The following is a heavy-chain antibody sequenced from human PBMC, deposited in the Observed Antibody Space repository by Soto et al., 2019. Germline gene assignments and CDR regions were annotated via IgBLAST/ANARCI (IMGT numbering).Heavy chain of an antibody. CDR2: VSTQYGTT. Sequence: QVQLVQSGAELKKPGASVQVSCKSSGYTFSSYGISWVRQSPGQGLEWMGWVSTQYGTTYYARRVKDRGTMTADTSTSTAYMELSSRRSGDTDVYYCARHVRVDCRATNLYNYYGMDVWGQGTTVTVSS. V-gene: IGHV1-18*01. CDR3: ARHVRVDCRATNLYNYYGMDV. J-gene: IGHJ6*02. D-gene: IGHD2-15*01. CDR1: GYTFSSYG.